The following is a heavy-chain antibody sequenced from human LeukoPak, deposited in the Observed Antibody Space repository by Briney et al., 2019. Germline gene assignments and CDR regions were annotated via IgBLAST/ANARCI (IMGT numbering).Heavy chain of an antibody. D-gene: IGHD3-22*01. CDR2: IYWDDDK. CDR3: ARTRSSGDYDAFDV. V-gene: IGHV2-5*02. J-gene: IGHJ3*01. Sequence: GPTLVKPTQTLTLTCSFSGFSLSNSEVGVGWIRQPPGKALEWLALIYWDDDKRFSRSLKSRLTITKDTAKNQVVLTLSNMDPVDTATYHCARTRSSGDYDAFDVWGQGTTVTVSS. CDR1: GFSLSNSEVG.